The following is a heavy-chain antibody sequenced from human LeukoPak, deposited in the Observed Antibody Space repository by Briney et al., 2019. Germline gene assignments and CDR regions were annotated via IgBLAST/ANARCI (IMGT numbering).Heavy chain of an antibody. V-gene: IGHV3-23*01. CDR3: AKSLGITMIVVVITTLDY. D-gene: IGHD3-22*01. CDR2: ISGSGGST. J-gene: IGHJ4*02. Sequence: GGSLRLSCAASGFTFSSYAMSWVRQAPGKGLEWVSAISGSGGSTYYADSVKGRFTISRDNSKNTLYLQMNSLRAEDTAVYYCAKSLGITMIVVVITTLDYWAREPWSPSPQ. CDR1: GFTFSSYA.